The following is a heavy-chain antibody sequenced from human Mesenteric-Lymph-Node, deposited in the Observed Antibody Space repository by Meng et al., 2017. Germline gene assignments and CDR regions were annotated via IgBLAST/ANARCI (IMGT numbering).Heavy chain of an antibody. D-gene: IGHD3-10*01. CDR2: INWNGGST. CDR1: GFTFDDYA. J-gene: IGHJ6*02. Sequence: GESLKISCAASGFTFDDYAMHWVRQAPGKGLEWVSGINWNGGSTGYADSVKGRFTISRDNAKNSLYLQMNSLRAEDTALYYCARLGYYYGSGSRYYYYYGMDVWGQGTTVTVSS. V-gene: IGHV3-20*04. CDR3: ARLGYYYGSGSRYYYYYGMDV.